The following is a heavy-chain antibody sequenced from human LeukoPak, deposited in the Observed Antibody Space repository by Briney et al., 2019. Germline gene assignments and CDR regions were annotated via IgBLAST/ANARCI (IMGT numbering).Heavy chain of an antibody. D-gene: IGHD1-26*01. Sequence: SETLSLTCTVSGYAISSGFYWGWIRSPPGEGLEWIGTVYQTGSTSYNPSLKSRVTISVDTSKNHFSLRLTSVTAADTAVYYCARFGELANNDSFDVWGQGTKVTVSS. CDR1: GYAISSGFY. V-gene: IGHV4-38-2*02. CDR2: VYQTGST. CDR3: ARFGELANNDSFDV. J-gene: IGHJ3*01.